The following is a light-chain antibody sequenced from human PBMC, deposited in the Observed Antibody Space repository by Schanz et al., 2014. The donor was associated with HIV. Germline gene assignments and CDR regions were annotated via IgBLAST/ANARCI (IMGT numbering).Light chain of an antibody. CDR3: GSYGGSDNMV. V-gene: IGLV2-23*01. Sequence: QSALTQPRSVSGSPGQSITISCTGTSSDVGSYNLVSWYQQHPGKAPKLMIYEGSKRPSGVSNRFSGSKSGNTASLTISGLQADDEADYYCGSYGGSDNMVFGGGTKLTVL. CDR2: EGS. J-gene: IGLJ3*02. CDR1: SSDVGSYNL.